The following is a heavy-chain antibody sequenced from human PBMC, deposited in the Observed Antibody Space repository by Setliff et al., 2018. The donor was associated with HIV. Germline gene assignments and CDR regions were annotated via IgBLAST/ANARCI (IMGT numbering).Heavy chain of an antibody. J-gene: IGHJ3*02. CDR1: DYSISSGYY. D-gene: IGHD6-19*01. Sequence: KTSETLSLTCAVSDYSISSGYYWSWIRQPPGKGPEWIGFIYFNGVTDYNPSLKSRLIMSLDMSRNQVSLKMTSVTAADTAVYYCARREGVRYSSGYYGGAFDIWGQGTMVTVSS. V-gene: IGHV4-38-2*01. CDR3: ARREGVRYSSGYYGGAFDI. CDR2: IYFNGVT.